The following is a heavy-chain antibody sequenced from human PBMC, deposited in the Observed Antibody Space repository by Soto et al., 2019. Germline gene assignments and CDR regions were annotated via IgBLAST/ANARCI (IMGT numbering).Heavy chain of an antibody. D-gene: IGHD5-12*01. J-gene: IGHJ3*01. CDR3: AREDPVEMATMADAFDV. Sequence: ASVKVSCKASGGTFSSYAISWVRQAPGQGLEWMGGVIPIFGTANYAQKFQGRVTITADKSTSTAYMELSSLRSEDTAVYYCAREDPVEMATMADAFDVWGQGTMVTVSS. CDR2: VIPIFGTA. V-gene: IGHV1-69*06. CDR1: GGTFSSYA.